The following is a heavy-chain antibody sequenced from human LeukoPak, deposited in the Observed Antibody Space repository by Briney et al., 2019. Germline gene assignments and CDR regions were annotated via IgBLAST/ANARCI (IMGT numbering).Heavy chain of an antibody. V-gene: IGHV3-23*01. J-gene: IGHJ4*02. CDR2: TSGSGGST. CDR3: AKAPVTTCRGAYCYPFDY. CDR1: GFTFSSYA. Sequence: PGGSLRLSCAASGFTFSSYAMSWVRQAPGKGLEWVSATSGSGGSTYYADSVKGRFTISRDSSKNTLFLQMNRLRPEDAAVYYCAKAPVTTCRGAYCYPFDYWGQGTLVTVSS. D-gene: IGHD2-21*01.